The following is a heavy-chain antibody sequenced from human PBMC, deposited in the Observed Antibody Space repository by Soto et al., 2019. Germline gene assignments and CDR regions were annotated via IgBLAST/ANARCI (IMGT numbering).Heavy chain of an antibody. D-gene: IGHD2-2*01. Sequence: VKVSCKASGYTFTSYGISWVRQAPGQGLEWMGWISAYNGNTNYAQKLQGRVTMTTDTSTSTAYMELRSLRSDDTAVYYCARATGYCSSTSCLYYYYGMDVWGQGTTVTVSS. CDR2: ISAYNGNT. J-gene: IGHJ6*02. CDR1: GYTFTSYG. CDR3: ARATGYCSSTSCLYYYYGMDV. V-gene: IGHV1-18*04.